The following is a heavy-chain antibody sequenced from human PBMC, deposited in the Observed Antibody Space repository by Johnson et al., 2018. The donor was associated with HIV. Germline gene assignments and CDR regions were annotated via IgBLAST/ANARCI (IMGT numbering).Heavy chain of an antibody. Sequence: QVQLVESGGGLVQPGKSLRLSCEASGFTFNYYWMTWVRQAPGKGLEWVTVISFTGLKQYYADSVKGRFTISRDNSKKTLYLQMNSLRAEDTAVYYCARGGVAVAVTNAFDIWGQVTMVTVSS. CDR2: ISFTGLKQ. CDR3: ARGGVAVAVTNAFDI. CDR1: GFTFNYYW. D-gene: IGHD6-19*01. V-gene: IGHV3-30*03. J-gene: IGHJ3*02.